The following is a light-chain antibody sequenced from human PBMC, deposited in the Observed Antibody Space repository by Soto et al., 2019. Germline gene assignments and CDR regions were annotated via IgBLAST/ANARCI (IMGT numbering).Light chain of an antibody. J-gene: IGLJ1*01. V-gene: IGLV1-40*01. CDR1: SSNIGAGYD. Sequence: QSVLPQPPSLSGAPGQRVTISCTGSSSNIGAGYDVHWYQQLPGTAPKLLIYGNSNRPSGVPDRFSGSKSGTSASLAITGLQAEDEADYYCQSYDSSLSGSDVFGTGTKVTVL. CDR2: GNS. CDR3: QSYDSSLSGSDV.